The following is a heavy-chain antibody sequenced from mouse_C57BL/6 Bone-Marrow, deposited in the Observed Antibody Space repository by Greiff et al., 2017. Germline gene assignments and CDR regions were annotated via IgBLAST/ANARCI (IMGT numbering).Heavy chain of an antibody. CDR3: ARQGLPPFAY. V-gene: IGHV5-6*02. D-gene: IGHD2-4*01. CDR1: GFTFSSYG. CDR2: ISSGGSYT. Sequence: EVKLVESGGDLVKPGGSLKLSCAASGFTFSSYGMSWVRQTPDKRLEWVATISSGGSYTYYPDSVKGRFTISRDNAKNTLYLQMSSLTSEDTAMYYCARQGLPPFAYWGQGTLVTVSA. J-gene: IGHJ3*01.